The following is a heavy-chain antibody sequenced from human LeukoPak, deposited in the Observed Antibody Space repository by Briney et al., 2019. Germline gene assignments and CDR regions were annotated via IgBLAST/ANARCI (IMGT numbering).Heavy chain of an antibody. Sequence: GGSLRLSCAASGFTFSSYAMSWVRQAPEKGLEWVSSISGSGGSTYYVDSVKGRFTLSRENAKTTLSLQMTSPRAEDTAVYYCATDITELVVPAAIRDWFDPWGQGTLVTVSS. CDR1: GFTFSSYA. CDR3: ATDITELVVPAAIRDWFDP. V-gene: IGHV3-23*01. D-gene: IGHD2-2*01. J-gene: IGHJ5*02. CDR2: ISGSGGST.